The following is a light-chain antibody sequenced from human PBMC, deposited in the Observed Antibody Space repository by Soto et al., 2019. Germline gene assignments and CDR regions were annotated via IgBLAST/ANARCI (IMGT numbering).Light chain of an antibody. J-gene: IGKJ1*01. CDR2: GAS. CDR1: QSVSSY. Sequence: EVVLPQSPATLSLSPGERATLSCRASQSVSSYLAWYQQKPGQSPRLLIYGASSRATGIPARFSGSGSGTEFTLTISSLQSEDFAVYYCQQYNNWPFITFGQGTKVDI. CDR3: QQYNNWPFIT. V-gene: IGKV3-15*01.